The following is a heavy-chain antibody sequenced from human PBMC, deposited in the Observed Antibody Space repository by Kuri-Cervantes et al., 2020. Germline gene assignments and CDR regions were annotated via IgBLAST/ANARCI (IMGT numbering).Heavy chain of an antibody. V-gene: IGHV3-9*01. CDR2: ISWNSGSI. D-gene: IGHD1-26*01. J-gene: IGHJ4*01. CDR3: ARSMVGTQDY. Sequence: GGSLRLSCAASGFTFDDYAMHWVRQAPGKGLEWVSGISWNSGSIGYADSVKGRFTISRDNAKNSLYLQMNSLRAEDTAVYYCARSMVGTQDYWGQGTLVTVSS. CDR1: GFTFDDYA.